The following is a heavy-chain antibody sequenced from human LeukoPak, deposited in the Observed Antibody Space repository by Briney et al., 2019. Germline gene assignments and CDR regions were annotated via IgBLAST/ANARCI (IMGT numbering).Heavy chain of an antibody. CDR2: IYHSGST. D-gene: IGHD5-18*01. J-gene: IGHJ4*02. V-gene: IGHV4-30-2*01. Sequence: SETLSLTCAVSGGSISSGGYSWSWIRQPPGKGLEWIGYIYHSGSTYYNPSLKSRVTISVDRSKNQFSLKLSSVTAADTAVYYCARDGSDTAMGYFDYWGQGTLVAVSS. CDR1: GGSISSGGYS. CDR3: ARDGSDTAMGYFDY.